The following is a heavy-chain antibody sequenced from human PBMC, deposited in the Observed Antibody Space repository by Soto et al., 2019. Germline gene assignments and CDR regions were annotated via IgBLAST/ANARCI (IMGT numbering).Heavy chain of an antibody. CDR3: VKDESINWYSGHYRH. V-gene: IGHV3-9*01. J-gene: IGHJ1*01. D-gene: IGHD6-13*01. Sequence: EVQLVESGGGLVKPGRSLRLSCAASGFTFDDYAMHWVRQVPGKGLEWVSGINWNSGSIGYGDSVKGRFAISRDNAKNSLHLQMNSLCAEDTAFYYCVKDESINWYSGHYRHWGQGTLVTVSS. CDR1: GFTFDDYA. CDR2: INWNSGSI.